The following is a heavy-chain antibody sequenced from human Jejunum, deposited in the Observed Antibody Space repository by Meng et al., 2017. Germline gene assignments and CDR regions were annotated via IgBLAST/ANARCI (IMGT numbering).Heavy chain of an antibody. CDR3: TRGGMTSETTFFIH. Sequence: QVQLVQAGDAVKNAGASVEGSCKAPGYTFIKYGINRVRQGPGQGPELMAWISADNGNAKYAQNLQDRVTLTTETSATTAYMELRNLRSDDTAVYYCTRGGMTSETTFFIHWGQGTLVTVSS. D-gene: IGHD3-3*02. CDR1: GYTFIKYG. J-gene: IGHJ4*02. V-gene: IGHV1-18*01. CDR2: ISADNGNA.